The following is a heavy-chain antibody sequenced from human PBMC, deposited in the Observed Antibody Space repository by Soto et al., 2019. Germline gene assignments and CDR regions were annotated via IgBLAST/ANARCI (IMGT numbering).Heavy chain of an antibody. CDR3: ARAKYYDFWSGYVDFDS. Sequence: SETLSLTCAVYGGSFSGYYWSWIRQPPGKGLEWIGEINHSGSTNYNPSLKSRVTISVDTSKNQFSLKLSSVTAADTAVYYRARAKYYDFWSGYVDFDSWGQGTLVTVSS. CDR1: GGSFSGYY. D-gene: IGHD3-3*01. CDR2: INHSGST. V-gene: IGHV4-34*01. J-gene: IGHJ4*02.